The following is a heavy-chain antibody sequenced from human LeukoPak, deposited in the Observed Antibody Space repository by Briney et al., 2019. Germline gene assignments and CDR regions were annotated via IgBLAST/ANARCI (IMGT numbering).Heavy chain of an antibody. CDR1: GGTFSSYA. CDR3: ARVDPSPITMVRGVIITLDYYYGMDV. V-gene: IGHV1-69*13. Sequence: ASVKVSCKASGGTFSSYAISWVRQAPGQGLEWTGGIIPIFGTANYAQKFQGRVTITADESTSTAYMELSSLRSEDTAVYYCARVDPSPITMVRGVIITLDYYYGMDVWGQGTTVTVSS. J-gene: IGHJ6*02. CDR2: IIPIFGTA. D-gene: IGHD3-10*01.